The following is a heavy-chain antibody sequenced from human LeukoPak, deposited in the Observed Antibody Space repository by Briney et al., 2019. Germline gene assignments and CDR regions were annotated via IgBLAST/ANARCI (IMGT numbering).Heavy chain of an antibody. CDR3: AKGGVGEGSRLDY. CDR2: IRYDGSNK. D-gene: IGHD1-26*01. V-gene: IGHV3-30*02. CDR1: RFTFSSYG. J-gene: IGHJ4*02. Sequence: PGGSLRLSCAASRFTFSSYGMHWVRQAPGKGLEWVAFIRYDGSNKYYADSVKGRFTISRDNSKNTLYLQMNSLRAEDTAVYYCAKGGVGEGSRLDYWGQGTLVTVSS.